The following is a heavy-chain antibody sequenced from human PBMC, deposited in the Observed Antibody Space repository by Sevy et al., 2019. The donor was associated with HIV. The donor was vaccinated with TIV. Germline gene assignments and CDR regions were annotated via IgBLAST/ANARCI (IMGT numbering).Heavy chain of an antibody. D-gene: IGHD3-3*01. Sequence: GGYLRLSCVGSGFTFNSYSINWVRQAPGKGLEWVSSISSSGSYLFYGDSVKGRFLISRDNVKKSVYLEMNSLRAEDTAVYYCVRETGYDFWSGYPRGNAFDMWGQGTLVTVSS. J-gene: IGHJ3*02. CDR2: ISSSGSYL. CDR1: GFTFNSYS. V-gene: IGHV3-21*01. CDR3: VRETGYDFWSGYPRGNAFDM.